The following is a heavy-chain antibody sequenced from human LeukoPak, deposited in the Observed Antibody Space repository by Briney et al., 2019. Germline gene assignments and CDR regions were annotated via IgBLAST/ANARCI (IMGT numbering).Heavy chain of an antibody. D-gene: IGHD4-17*01. CDR3: AKVGHDYGDFYGYYFDY. CDR2: ISGSGGNT. J-gene: IGHJ4*02. V-gene: IGHV3-23*01. CDR1: GFTFSSYG. Sequence: GGSLRLSCAASGFTFSSYGMSWVRQAPGRGLEWVSAISGSGGNTYYADSVKGRFTISRDNSKSTLYLQMNSLRAEDTAVYYCAKVGHDYGDFYGYYFDYWGQGTLVTVPS.